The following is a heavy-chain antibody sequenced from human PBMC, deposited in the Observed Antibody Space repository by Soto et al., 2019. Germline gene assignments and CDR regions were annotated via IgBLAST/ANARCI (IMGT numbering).Heavy chain of an antibody. J-gene: IGHJ4*02. CDR1: GGSFSGYY. Sequence: QVQLQQWGAGLLKPSETLSLTCAVYGGSFSGYYWSWIRQPPGKGLEWIGEINHSGSTNYNPSLKSLVTISVDTSKNQFSLKLSSVTAADTAVYYCARVQSGYSYGTFDYWGQGTLVTVSS. CDR2: INHSGST. V-gene: IGHV4-34*01. CDR3: ARVQSGYSYGTFDY. D-gene: IGHD5-18*01.